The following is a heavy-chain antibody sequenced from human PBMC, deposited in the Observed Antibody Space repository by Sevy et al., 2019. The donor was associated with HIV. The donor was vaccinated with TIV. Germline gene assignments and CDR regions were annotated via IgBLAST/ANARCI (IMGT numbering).Heavy chain of an antibody. D-gene: IGHD3-22*01. CDR3: ARAQQVTMLVVIGGLYFDF. Sequence: GGSLRLCCAASGFTFSSYWMTWVRQAPGKGLEWVANIKQDMSEKYYADSVKGRFTISRDNARNSLYLQMESLRAEDTAVYYCARAQQVTMLVVIGGLYFDFWGQGTLVTVSS. J-gene: IGHJ4*02. V-gene: IGHV3-7*01. CDR2: IKQDMSEK. CDR1: GFTFSSYW.